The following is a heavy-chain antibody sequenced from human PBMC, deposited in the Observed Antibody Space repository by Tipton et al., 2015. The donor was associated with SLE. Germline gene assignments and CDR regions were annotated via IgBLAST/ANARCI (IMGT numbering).Heavy chain of an antibody. V-gene: IGHV3-23*03. CDR2: IYRDGSNT. Sequence: GSLRLSCAASGFPVSRKYMTWVRQAPAKGVELVSMIYRDGSNTYYGDSVKGRFTISRDNSKNTLYLQMNSLRAEDTAIYYCAKVPHYDMSTASYTDVWGKGTTVTVSS. CDR1: GFPVSRKY. J-gene: IGHJ6*03. D-gene: IGHD3-9*01. CDR3: AKVPHYDMSTASYTDV.